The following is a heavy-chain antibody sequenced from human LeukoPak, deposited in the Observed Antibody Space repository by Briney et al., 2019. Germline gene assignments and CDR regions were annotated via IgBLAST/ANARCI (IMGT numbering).Heavy chain of an antibody. CDR3: AKAAGYSTIYWFDP. CDR1: GGSIRSSQ. J-gene: IGHJ5*02. D-gene: IGHD6-13*01. V-gene: IGHV4-59*01. Sequence: SEALSHTCTVSGGSIRSSQWSWLRPPPGKGREFIGYIYYSGTSNYNPSLKSRATMSVDTSNIQFSLKLNSVTAADTAVYYCAKAAGYSTIYWFDPWGQGTLVTVSS. CDR2: IYYSGTS.